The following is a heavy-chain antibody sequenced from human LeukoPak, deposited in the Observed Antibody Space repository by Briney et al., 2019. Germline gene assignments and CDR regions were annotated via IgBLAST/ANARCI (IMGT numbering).Heavy chain of an antibody. V-gene: IGHV3-30*03. D-gene: IGHD1-26*01. CDR2: ISYDGSNK. CDR1: GFTFSSYG. Sequence: PGGSLRLSCAASGFTFSSYGMHWVRQAPGKGLEWVAVISYDGSNKYYADSVKGRFTISRDNSKNTLYLQMNSLRAEDTAVYYCARDNSGSYLSDYFDYWGQGTLVTVSS. CDR3: ARDNSGSYLSDYFDY. J-gene: IGHJ4*02.